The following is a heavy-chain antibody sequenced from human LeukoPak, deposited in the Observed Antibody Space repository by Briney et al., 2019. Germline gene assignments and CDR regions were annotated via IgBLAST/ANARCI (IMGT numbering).Heavy chain of an antibody. D-gene: IGHD3-22*01. Sequence: ASVKVSCKASGYTFTSYAMNWVRQAPGQGLEWMGWINTNTGNPTYAQGFTGRFVFSLDTSVSTAYLQISSLKAEDTAVYYCAREFYDSSGYSGFYFDYWGQGTLVTVSS. V-gene: IGHV7-4-1*02. CDR2: INTNTGNP. CDR1: GYTFTSYA. J-gene: IGHJ4*02. CDR3: AREFYDSSGYSGFYFDY.